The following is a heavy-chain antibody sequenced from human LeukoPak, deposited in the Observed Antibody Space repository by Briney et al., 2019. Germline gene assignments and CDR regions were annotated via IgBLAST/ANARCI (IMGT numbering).Heavy chain of an antibody. CDR3: VRFYSGGWYVNGDF. Sequence: QTGGSPRLSCGASGFTFSSYGMHWVRQAPGKGLEWVAFIRYDGSNKYYADSVKGRFTISRDNAKNSLYLQMNSLRAEDTAVYYCVRFYSGGWYVNGDFWGQGTLVTVSS. CDR2: IRYDGSNK. J-gene: IGHJ4*02. D-gene: IGHD6-19*01. V-gene: IGHV3-30*02. CDR1: GFTFSSYG.